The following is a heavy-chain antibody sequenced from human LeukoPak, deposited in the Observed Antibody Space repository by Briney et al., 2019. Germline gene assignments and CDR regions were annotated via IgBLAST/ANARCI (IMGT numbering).Heavy chain of an antibody. Sequence: SETLSLTCTVSGGSISSYYWSWIRQPPGKGLEWIGYIYYSGSTNYNPSLKSRVTISVDTSKNQLSLRLSSVTAADTAVYYCARVYDSSGYYFDYWGQGTLVTVS. V-gene: IGHV4-59*01. CDR2: IYYSGST. J-gene: IGHJ4*02. D-gene: IGHD3-22*01. CDR1: GGSISSYY. CDR3: ARVYDSSGYYFDY.